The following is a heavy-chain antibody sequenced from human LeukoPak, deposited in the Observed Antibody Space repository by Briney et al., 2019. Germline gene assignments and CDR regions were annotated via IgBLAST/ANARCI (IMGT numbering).Heavy chain of an antibody. J-gene: IGHJ5*02. Sequence: SETLSLTCTVSGGSISSYYWSWIRQPPGKGLEWIGYIYYSRSTNYDSSLKSRVTISVDTSKNQFSLKLSSVTAADTAVYYCARDYRGSFDPWGQGTLVTVSS. D-gene: IGHD1-26*01. CDR2: IYYSRST. CDR1: GGSISSYY. V-gene: IGHV4-59*01. CDR3: ARDYRGSFDP.